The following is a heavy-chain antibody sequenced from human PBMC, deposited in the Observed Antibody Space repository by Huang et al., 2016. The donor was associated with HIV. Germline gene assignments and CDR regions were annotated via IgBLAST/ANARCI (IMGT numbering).Heavy chain of an antibody. V-gene: IGHV1-18*01. J-gene: IGHJ3*02. D-gene: IGHD6-6*01. CDR1: GYTFTDYG. Sequence: QAQLVQSGAEVMKPGASVKVSCKASGYTFTDYGITWVRQAPGKGLEWMGWINTYSGKADYSERFQGRVTMTRETSTSTAYMELRRLRYDDTAVYYWAKDRLGANDALDIWGQGTVVTASS. CDR2: INTYSGKA. CDR3: AKDRLGANDALDI.